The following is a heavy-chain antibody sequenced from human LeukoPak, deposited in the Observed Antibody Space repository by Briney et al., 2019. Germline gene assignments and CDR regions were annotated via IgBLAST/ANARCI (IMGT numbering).Heavy chain of an antibody. Sequence: PSETLSLTCTASGGSISSYYWSWIRQPPGKGLEWIGYIYYSGSTNYNPSLKSRVTISVDTSKNQFSLKLSSVTAADTAVYYCARHAPYYYDSSGYYYDSGYYGMDVWGQGTTVTVSS. CDR1: GGSISSYY. V-gene: IGHV4-59*08. CDR3: ARHAPYYYDSSGYYYDSGYYGMDV. J-gene: IGHJ6*02. CDR2: IYYSGST. D-gene: IGHD3-22*01.